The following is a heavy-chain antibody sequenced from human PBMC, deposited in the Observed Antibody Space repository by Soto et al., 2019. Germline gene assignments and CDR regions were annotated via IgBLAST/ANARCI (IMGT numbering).Heavy chain of an antibody. J-gene: IGHJ6*02. CDR2: IIPIFGTA. CDR1: GGTFSSYA. V-gene: IGHV1-69*13. Sequence: SVKVSCKASGGTFSSYAISWVRQAPGQGLEWMGGIIPIFGTANYAQKFQGRVTITADESTSTAYMELSSLRSEDAAVYYCARTTTQSYYGMDVWGQGTTVTVSS. D-gene: IGHD1-26*01. CDR3: ARTTTQSYYGMDV.